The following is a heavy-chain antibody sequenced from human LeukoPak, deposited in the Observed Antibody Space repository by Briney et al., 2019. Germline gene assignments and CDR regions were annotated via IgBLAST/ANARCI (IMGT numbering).Heavy chain of an antibody. J-gene: IGHJ6*03. Sequence: GGSLRLSCAASGFTFSSYWMHWVRHAPGKGLVWVSRINSDGSSTSYADSVKGRFTISRDNAKNTLYLQMNSLRAEDTAVYYCARVPAAAGLYYYYYMDVWGKGTTVTISS. CDR2: INSDGSST. CDR1: GFTFSSYW. D-gene: IGHD6-13*01. CDR3: ARVPAAAGLYYYYYMDV. V-gene: IGHV3-74*01.